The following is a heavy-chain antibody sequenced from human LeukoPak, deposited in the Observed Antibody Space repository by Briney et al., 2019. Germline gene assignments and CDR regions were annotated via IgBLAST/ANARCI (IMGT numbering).Heavy chain of an antibody. CDR1: GFSFGDYA. CDR2: IKQDGSEK. J-gene: IGHJ6*03. CDR3: ARVIHYYYYYYMDV. D-gene: IGHD2/OR15-2a*01. Sequence: PGGSLRLSCTASGFSFGDYAMSWVRQAPGKGLEWVANIKQDGSEKYYVDSVKGRFTISRDNAKNSLYLQMNSLRAEDTAVYYCARVIHYYYYYYMDVWGKGTTVTVSS. V-gene: IGHV3-7*01.